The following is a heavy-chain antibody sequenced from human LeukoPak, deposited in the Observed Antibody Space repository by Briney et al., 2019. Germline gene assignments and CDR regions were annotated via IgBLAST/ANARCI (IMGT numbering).Heavy chain of an antibody. V-gene: IGHV4-34*01. J-gene: IGHJ4*02. CDR2: INHSGST. CDR1: GFTFSSYA. CDR3: ARAVSGRFDY. D-gene: IGHD6-19*01. Sequence: GSLRLSCTASGFTFSSYAMSWVRQPPGKGLEWIGEINHSGSTNYNPSLKSRVTISVDTSKNQFSLRLSSVTAADTAIYYCARAVSGRFDYWGQGTLVTVSS.